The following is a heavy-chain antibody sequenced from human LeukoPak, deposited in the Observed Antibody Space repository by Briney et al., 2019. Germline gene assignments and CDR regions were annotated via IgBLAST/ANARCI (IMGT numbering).Heavy chain of an antibody. CDR1: GGSISSSSYY. CDR3: ASPQYYYESAFDI. CDR2: SYYSGST. J-gene: IGHJ3*02. D-gene: IGHD3-22*01. Sequence: SETLSLTCTVSGGSISSSSYYWGWIRQPPGEGLEWIGGSYYSGSTYYNPSLKSRFTIPVHQPQNQFSLQLSSVTAAATAVYYCASPQYYYESAFDIWGQGTMVTVSS. V-gene: IGHV4-39*01.